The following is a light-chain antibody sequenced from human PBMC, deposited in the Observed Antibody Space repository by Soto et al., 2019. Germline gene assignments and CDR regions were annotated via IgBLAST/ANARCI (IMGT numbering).Light chain of an antibody. CDR3: ATWDDSRRGWV. V-gene: IGLV1-47*01. Sequence: QPVLTQPPSASGTPGQRVTISCSGSSSNIGDSYGYWFQQLPGTAPKLLIYRNNQRPSGVPDRFSGSKSGTSASLAISGRRPEDEADYDCATWDDSRRGWVFGGGTKLTVL. CDR1: SSNIGDSY. J-gene: IGLJ3*02. CDR2: RNN.